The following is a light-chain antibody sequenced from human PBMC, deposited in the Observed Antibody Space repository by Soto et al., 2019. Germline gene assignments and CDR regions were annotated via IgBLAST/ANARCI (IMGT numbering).Light chain of an antibody. CDR1: SSDVGSYNY. V-gene: IGLV2-14*01. Sequence: QSVLTQPASVSGSPGQSITISCTGTSSDVGSYNYVSWYQHHPGKAPKLMIYEVSNRPSGVSNRFSGSKSGNTASLTISGLQAEDEADYYCSSYTSSSVVFGGGTKLTVL. CDR3: SSYTSSSVV. J-gene: IGLJ2*01. CDR2: EVS.